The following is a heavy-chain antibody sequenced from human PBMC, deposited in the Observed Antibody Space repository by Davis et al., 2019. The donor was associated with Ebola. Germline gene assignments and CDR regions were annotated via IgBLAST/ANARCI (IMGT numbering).Heavy chain of an antibody. CDR3: ARPSWDYDSSGYYYVDYYGMDA. CDR1: GFTVSGNY. V-gene: IGHV3-53*04. CDR2: IYSGGST. Sequence: GGSLRLSCAASGFTVSGNYMSWVRQAPGKGLEWVSVIYSGGSTYYADSVKGRFTISRHNSKNTLYLQMNSLRAEDTAVYYCARPSWDYDSSGYYYVDYYGMDAWGQGTTVTVSS. D-gene: IGHD3-22*01. J-gene: IGHJ6*02.